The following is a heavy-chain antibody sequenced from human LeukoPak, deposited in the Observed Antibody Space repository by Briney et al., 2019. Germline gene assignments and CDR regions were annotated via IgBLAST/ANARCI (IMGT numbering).Heavy chain of an antibody. V-gene: IGHV4-34*01. J-gene: IGHJ4*02. Sequence: SETLSLTCAVYGGSFSGYYWSWIRQPPGKGLEWIGEINHSGSINYNPSLKSRVTISVDTSKNQFSLKLSSVTAADTAVYYCARHFHYDAPRNYWGQGTLVTVSS. D-gene: IGHD3-16*01. CDR3: ARHFHYDAPRNY. CDR1: GGSFSGYY. CDR2: INHSGSI.